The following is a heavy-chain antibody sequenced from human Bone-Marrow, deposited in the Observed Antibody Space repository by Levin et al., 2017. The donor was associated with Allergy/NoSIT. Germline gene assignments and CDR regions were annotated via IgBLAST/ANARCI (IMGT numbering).Heavy chain of an antibody. Sequence: KSSETLSLTCTVSGGSMSNYYWSWIRQPPGKGLEWMGYIYFTGSINYNPSLKSRVSISVDAPKNPFSLILSSVTAADTAVYYCARLLSSSRNIYNWFDHWGQGTLVTVSS. J-gene: IGHJ5*02. D-gene: IGHD2-2*01. V-gene: IGHV4-59*01. CDR3: ARLLSSSRNIYNWFDH. CDR2: IYFTGSI. CDR1: GGSMSNYY.